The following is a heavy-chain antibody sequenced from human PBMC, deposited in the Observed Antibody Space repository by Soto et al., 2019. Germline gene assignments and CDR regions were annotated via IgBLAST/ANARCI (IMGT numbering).Heavy chain of an antibody. CDR3: ARAVSSGYYYFDC. Sequence: PLSLPCAVSGVSFSGSYWSWIPQPPGKDLEWIGYIYYSGSTSYNPSPKSRVTISVDTSKIQCSLKLSAVTAADTAVYYCARAVSSGYYYFDCWGQGTLGTVSS. CDR1: GVSFSGSY. D-gene: IGHD3-22*01. J-gene: IGHJ4*02. CDR2: IYYSGST. V-gene: IGHV4-30-4*01.